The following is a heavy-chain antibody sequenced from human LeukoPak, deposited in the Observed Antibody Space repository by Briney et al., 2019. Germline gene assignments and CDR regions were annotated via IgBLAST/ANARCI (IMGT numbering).Heavy chain of an antibody. V-gene: IGHV3-23*01. CDR2: ISGSGGST. J-gene: IGHJ6*02. CDR3: AKEEASYYDSNGGMDV. CDR1: GFTFSSYA. D-gene: IGHD3-22*01. Sequence: GPSLRLSCAASGFTFSSYAMSWVRQAPGKGLEWVSAISGSGGSTYYADSVKGRCTISRDNSKNTLYLQMNSLGAEDTGVYYCAKEEASYYDSNGGMDVWGQGTTVTVSS.